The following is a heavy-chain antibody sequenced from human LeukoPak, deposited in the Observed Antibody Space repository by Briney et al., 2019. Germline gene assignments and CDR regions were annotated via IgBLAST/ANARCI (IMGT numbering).Heavy chain of an antibody. V-gene: IGHV3-23*01. CDR2: ISGSGGST. D-gene: IGHD1-7*01. CDR3: AKGNLGGNYWFDY. J-gene: IGHJ4*02. CDR1: GFTFSSYA. Sequence: AGGSLRLSCAASGFTFSSYAMSWVRQAPGKGLEWVSAISGSGGSTYYADSVKGRFTISRDNSKNTLYLQMNSLRAEDTAVYYCAKGNLGGNYWFDYWGQGTLVTVSS.